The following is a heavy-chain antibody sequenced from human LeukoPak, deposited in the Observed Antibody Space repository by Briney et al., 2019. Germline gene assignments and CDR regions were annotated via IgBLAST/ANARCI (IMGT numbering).Heavy chain of an antibody. V-gene: IGHV1-18*01. J-gene: IGHJ4*02. D-gene: IGHD2-2*01. Sequence: ASVKVSCKASGYTFISCGISWVRQAPGQGLEWMGWINTYNGNINYAQKLQGRVTMTTDTSTSTAYMELRSLRSDDTAVYYCARDYCSSNSCHRHHFDYWGQGTLVTVSS. CDR1: GYTFISCG. CDR3: ARDYCSSNSCHRHHFDY. CDR2: INTYNGNI.